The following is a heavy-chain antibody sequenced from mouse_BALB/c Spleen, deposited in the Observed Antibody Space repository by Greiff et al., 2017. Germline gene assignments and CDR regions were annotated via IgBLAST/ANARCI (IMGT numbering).Heavy chain of an antibody. CDR3: AREGITRYYFDY. J-gene: IGHJ2*01. V-gene: IGHV2-9*02. D-gene: IGHD2-4*01. CDR1: GFSLTSYG. Sequence: VKLMESGPGLVAPSQSLSITCTVSGFSLTSYGVHWVRQPPGKGLEWLGVIWAGGSTNYNSALMSRLSISKDNSKSQVFLKMNSLQTDDTAMYYCAREGITRYYFDYWGQGTTLTVSS. CDR2: IWAGGST.